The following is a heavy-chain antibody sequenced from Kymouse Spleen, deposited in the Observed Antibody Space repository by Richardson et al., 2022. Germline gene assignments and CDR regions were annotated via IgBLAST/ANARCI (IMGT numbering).Heavy chain of an antibody. CDR3: AKDHNSGSITGYFDY. Sequence: QVQLVESGGGVVQPGRSLRLSCAASGFTFSSYGMHWVRQAPGKGLEWVAVISYDGSNKYYADSVKGRFTISRDNSKNTLYLQMNSLRAEDTAVYYCAKDHNSGSITGYFDYWGQGTLVTVSS. CDR2: ISYDGSNK. V-gene: IGHV3-30*18. CDR1: GFTFSSYG. J-gene: IGHJ4*02. D-gene: IGHD1-26*01.